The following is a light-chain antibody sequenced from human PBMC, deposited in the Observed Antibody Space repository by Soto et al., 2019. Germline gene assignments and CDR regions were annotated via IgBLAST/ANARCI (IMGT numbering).Light chain of an antibody. Sequence: IQMTQYPSTLAASVGDTVTITCRASQSISVWLAWYQQKPGKAPNLLISKASSLESGVPSRFSGSGSGTEFTLTISSLQPDDFATYYCHQYYSYLTFGQGTKVDIK. CDR2: KAS. J-gene: IGKJ2*01. V-gene: IGKV1-5*03. CDR3: HQYYSYLT. CDR1: QSISVW.